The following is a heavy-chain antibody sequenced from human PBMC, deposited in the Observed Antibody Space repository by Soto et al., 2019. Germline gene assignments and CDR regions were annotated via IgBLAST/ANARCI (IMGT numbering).Heavy chain of an antibody. V-gene: IGHV4-31*03. D-gene: IGHD6-19*01. CDR3: ARDSRYSSGWYGGFDY. J-gene: IGHJ4*02. Sequence: SETLSLTCTVSGGSISSGGYYWSWIRQHPGKGLEWIGYIYYSGSTYYNPSLKSRVTISVDTSKNQFSLKLSSVTAADTAVYYCARDSRYSSGWYGGFDYWGQGTLVTVSS. CDR2: IYYSGST. CDR1: GGSISSGGYY.